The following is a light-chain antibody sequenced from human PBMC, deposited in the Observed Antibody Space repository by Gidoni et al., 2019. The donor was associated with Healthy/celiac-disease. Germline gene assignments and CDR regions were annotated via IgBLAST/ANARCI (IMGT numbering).Light chain of an antibody. Sequence: EIVLTQSPATLSLSPGERATLSSRASQSVSSYLAWYKQKPGQAPRLLIYDASNRATGIPARFSGSGSGTDFTLTISSLEPEDFAVYYCQQRSNWPPLTFGGGTKVEIK. CDR1: QSVSSY. CDR3: QQRSNWPPLT. CDR2: DAS. V-gene: IGKV3-11*01. J-gene: IGKJ4*01.